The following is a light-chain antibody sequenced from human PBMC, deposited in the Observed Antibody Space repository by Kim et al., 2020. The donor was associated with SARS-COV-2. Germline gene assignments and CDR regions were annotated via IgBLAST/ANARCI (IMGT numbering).Light chain of an antibody. CDR3: AVWDDSLNGRV. Sequence: GQMVTISCSGIDSHIRSNPISWYQQAPGEAPKLLIYCNIQRPSGVPARFSCSKSGASASLAISGLQSEDEADYYCAVWDDSLNGRVFGGGTKLTVL. J-gene: IGLJ3*02. CDR2: CNI. CDR1: DSHIRSNP. V-gene: IGLV1-44*01.